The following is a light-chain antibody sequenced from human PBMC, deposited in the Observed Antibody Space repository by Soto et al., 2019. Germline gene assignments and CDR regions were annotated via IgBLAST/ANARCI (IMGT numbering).Light chain of an antibody. J-gene: IGLJ2*01. CDR3: AAWYDSLNGVV. V-gene: IGLV1-44*01. Sequence: QSVLTQPPSASGTPGQRVTISCSGSSSNIRSNTVNWYQQLPGTAPKLLIYTNNQRPSGVPDRFSGSKSGTSASLAISGLQSEDEADYYCAAWYDSLNGVVFGGGTKLTVL. CDR2: TNN. CDR1: SSNIRSNT.